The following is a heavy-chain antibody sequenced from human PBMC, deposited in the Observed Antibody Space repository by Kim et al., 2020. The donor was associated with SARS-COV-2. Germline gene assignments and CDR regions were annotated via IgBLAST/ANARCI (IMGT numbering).Heavy chain of an antibody. D-gene: IGHD5-18*01. CDR2: IYYSGST. Sequence: SETLSLTCTVSGCSISSSSYYWGWIRQPPGKGLEWIGSIYYSGSTYYNPSLKSRVTISVDTSKNQFSLKLSSVTAADTAVYYCARGGTAMVRSYFDYWG. V-gene: IGHV4-39*07. J-gene: IGHJ4*01. CDR3: ARGGTAMVRSYFDY. CDR1: GCSISSSSYY.